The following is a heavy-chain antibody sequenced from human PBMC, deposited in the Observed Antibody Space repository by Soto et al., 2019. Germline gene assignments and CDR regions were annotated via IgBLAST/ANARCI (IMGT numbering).Heavy chain of an antibody. CDR2: IHYSGST. D-gene: IGHD2-15*01. Sequence: PSETLSLTCTFSVGSISGSYWSWIRQTPGKLLEWVGYIHYSGSTNYNPSLKSRVTMSVDSAKNQFSLQLSSVTAADTAVYFCTKYRRTDAEGYSFEYWGQGALVSVSS. CDR1: VGSISGSY. CDR3: TKYRRTDAEGYSFEY. V-gene: IGHV4-59*01. J-gene: IGHJ4*02.